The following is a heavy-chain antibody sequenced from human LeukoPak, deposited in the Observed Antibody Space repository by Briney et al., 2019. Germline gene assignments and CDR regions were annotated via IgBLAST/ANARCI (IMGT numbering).Heavy chain of an antibody. CDR1: GGSISSSSYY. Sequence: SETLSLTCTVSGGSISSSSYYWGWIRQPPGKGLEWIGSIYYSGNTYYNPSLKSRVTISADTSKNQFSLKLRSVTAADTAVYYCARTPSRISWFDPWGQGTPVTVSS. CDR3: ARTPSRISWFDP. V-gene: IGHV4-39*01. J-gene: IGHJ5*02. D-gene: IGHD1-14*01. CDR2: IYYSGNT.